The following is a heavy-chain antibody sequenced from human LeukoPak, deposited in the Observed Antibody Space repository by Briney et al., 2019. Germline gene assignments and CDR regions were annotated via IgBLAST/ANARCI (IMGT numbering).Heavy chain of an antibody. CDR3: ARLAVAGPSYYFDY. D-gene: IGHD6-19*01. V-gene: IGHV4-59*01. CDR1: GGSTSSYY. J-gene: IGHJ4*02. CDR2: IYYSGST. Sequence: SETLSLTCTVSGGSTSSYYWSWIRRPPGKGLEWIGYIYYSGSTNYNPSLKSRVTISVDTSKNQFSLKLSSVTAADTAVYYCARLAVAGPSYYFDYWGQGTLVTVSS.